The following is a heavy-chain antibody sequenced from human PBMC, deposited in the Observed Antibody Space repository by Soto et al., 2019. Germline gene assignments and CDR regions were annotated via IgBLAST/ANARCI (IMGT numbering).Heavy chain of an antibody. CDR2: ISYDGSNK. CDR3: AKDLGGHYYGHLFDY. Sequence: QVQLVESGGGVVQPGRSLRLSCAASGFTFSSYGMHWVRQAPGKGLEWVAVISYDGSNKYYADSVKGRFTISRDNSKNTLYLQMNSLRAEDTAVYYCAKDLGGHYYGHLFDYWGQGTLVTVSS. D-gene: IGHD3-3*01. V-gene: IGHV3-30*18. J-gene: IGHJ4*02. CDR1: GFTFSSYG.